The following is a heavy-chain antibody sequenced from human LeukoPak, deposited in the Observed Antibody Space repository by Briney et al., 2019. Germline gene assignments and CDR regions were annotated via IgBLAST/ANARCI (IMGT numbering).Heavy chain of an antibody. CDR3: AKSRGDTGGYYYSYFDY. V-gene: IGHV3-23*01. CDR2: ISGSGGSA. D-gene: IGHD3-22*01. CDR1: GFTFSSYA. Sequence: GGSLRLSCAASGFTFSSYAMSWVRQAPGKGLEWVSVISGSGGSAYYADSVKGRFTISRDNSKNTLYLQMNSLRAEDTAVYYCAKSRGDTGGYYYSYFDYWGQGTLVTVSS. J-gene: IGHJ4*02.